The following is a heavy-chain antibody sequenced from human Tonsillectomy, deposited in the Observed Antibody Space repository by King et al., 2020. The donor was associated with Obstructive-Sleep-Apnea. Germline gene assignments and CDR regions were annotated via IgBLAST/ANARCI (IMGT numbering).Heavy chain of an antibody. Sequence: VQLVESGGGLVQPGGSLRLSCAASGFTFGSYWMTWVRQAPGRGLEWVANIRQDESHKYYVDSVKGRFTISRDKAKNSLYLQMTSLRADDTAVYYCARDRSYETTGYYYDVFDMWGQGTMVTVSS. V-gene: IGHV3-7*03. CDR2: IRQDESHK. J-gene: IGHJ3*02. CDR3: ARDRSYETTGYYYDVFDM. CDR1: GFTFGSYW. D-gene: IGHD3-22*01.